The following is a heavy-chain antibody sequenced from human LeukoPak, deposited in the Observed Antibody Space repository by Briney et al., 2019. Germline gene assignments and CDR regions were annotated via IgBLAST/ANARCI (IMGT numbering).Heavy chain of an antibody. CDR1: GGSISSYY. J-gene: IGHJ3*02. Sequence: SETLSLTCTVSGGSISSYYWSWIRQPPGKGLEWIGYIYYSGSTNYNPSLKSRVTISVDTSKNQFSLKLSSVTAADTAVYYCASPTGRYDSSGYYSHAFDIWGQGTMATVSS. D-gene: IGHD3-22*01. V-gene: IGHV4-59*08. CDR3: ASPTGRYDSSGYYSHAFDI. CDR2: IYYSGST.